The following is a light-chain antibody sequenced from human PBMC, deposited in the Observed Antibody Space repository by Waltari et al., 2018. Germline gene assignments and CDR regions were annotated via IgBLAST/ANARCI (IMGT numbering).Light chain of an antibody. V-gene: IGLV2-14*03. CDR3: TSYTSSSTYV. CDR1: SSDVGGYNY. CDR2: DVN. Sequence: QSALTQPASVSGSPGQSITISCTGTSSDVGGYNYVSWYQHHPGKAPKLMIYDVNKRPSGVSDRFPGSKSGNTASLTISGLQTEDEADYYCTSYTSSSTYVFGIGTKVTVL. J-gene: IGLJ1*01.